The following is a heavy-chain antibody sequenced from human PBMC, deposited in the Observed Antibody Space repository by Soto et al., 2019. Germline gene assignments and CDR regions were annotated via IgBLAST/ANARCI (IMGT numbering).Heavy chain of an antibody. CDR2: IHTGGST. CDR3: ARPRGSYDSSGYYRWYFDL. Sequence: PGGSLRLSCAASGFTVTNNYMSWVRQAPGKGLEWVSVIHTGGSTYYADSVKGRFTISRDNSKNTLYLQMNSLRAEDTAVYYCARPRGSYDSSGYYRWYFDLWGRGTLVTVSS. J-gene: IGHJ2*01. D-gene: IGHD3-22*01. V-gene: IGHV3-66*01. CDR1: GFTVTNNY.